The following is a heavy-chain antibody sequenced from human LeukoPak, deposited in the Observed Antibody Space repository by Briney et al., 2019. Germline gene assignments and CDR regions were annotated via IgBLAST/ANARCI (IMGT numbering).Heavy chain of an antibody. Sequence: PGGSLRLSCAASGFTFSKYGTQWVRPAPGKGLEWVAVVSYDSYNDYYGDSVTGRFTISRDNSQNTVDLQMNNLRPEDTAVYFCAKGKLEDNHYYYGLDVWGQGTTVIVAS. CDR1: GFTFSKYG. J-gene: IGHJ6*02. V-gene: IGHV3-30*18. CDR2: VSYDSYND. D-gene: IGHD1-1*01. CDR3: AKGKLEDNHYYYGLDV.